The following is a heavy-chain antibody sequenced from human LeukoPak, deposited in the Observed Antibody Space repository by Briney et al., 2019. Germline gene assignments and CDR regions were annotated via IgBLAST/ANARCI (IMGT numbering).Heavy chain of an antibody. CDR1: GFTFSSYA. J-gene: IGHJ6*02. CDR2: ISYDGSNK. V-gene: IGHV3-30-3*01. D-gene: IGHD2-15*01. CDR3: ARDSARYCSGGSCYGMDV. Sequence: GGSLRLSCAASGFTFSSYAMHWVRQAPGKGLEWVAVISYDGSNKYYADSVKGRFTISRDNSKNTLYLQMNSLRAEDTAVYYCARDSARYCSGGSCYGMDVWGQGTTVTVSS.